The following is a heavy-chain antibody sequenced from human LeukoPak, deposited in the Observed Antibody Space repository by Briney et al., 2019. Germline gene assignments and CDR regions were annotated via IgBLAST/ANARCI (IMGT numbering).Heavy chain of an antibody. D-gene: IGHD3-22*01. CDR2: IYPGDSDT. J-gene: IGHJ4*02. V-gene: IGHV5-51*01. CDR3: ARLSYDSSGYYYFDY. CDR1: GYSFTSYW. Sequence: GESLQISCKGSGYSFTSYWIGWVRQMPGKGLEWMGIIYPGDSDTRYSPSFQGQVTISADKSISTAYLQWSSLKASDTAMYYCARLSYDSSGYYYFDYWGQGTLVTVSS.